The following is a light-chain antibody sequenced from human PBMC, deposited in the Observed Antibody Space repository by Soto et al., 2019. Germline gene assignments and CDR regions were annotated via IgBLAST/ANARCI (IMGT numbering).Light chain of an antibody. CDR2: EVS. V-gene: IGLV2-14*01. CDR3: SSYTSSSTLV. Sequence: QSVLTQPASVSGSPGQSITISCTGTSSDVGGYNYVSWYQQHPGKAPKLMIYEVSNRHSGVSNRFSGSKSGNTASLTISWLQAEDEADYYCSSYTSSSTLVFGTGTKLTVL. J-gene: IGLJ1*01. CDR1: SSDVGGYNY.